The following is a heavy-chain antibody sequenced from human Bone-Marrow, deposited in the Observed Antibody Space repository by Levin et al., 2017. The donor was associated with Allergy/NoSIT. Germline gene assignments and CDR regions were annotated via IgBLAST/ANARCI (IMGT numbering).Heavy chain of an antibody. J-gene: IGHJ6*02. CDR3: ARDRVIVGTTNYYGMDV. CDR2: IYHTGDT. CDR1: GGSISSYY. Sequence: SQTLSLTCTVSGGSISSYYWSWIRQPPGKGLEWIGYIYHTGDTKYSPSLKSRVTISVDTSKNQFSLKLSSVTAADTAVYYCARDRVIVGTTNYYGMDVWGQGTTVTVSS. D-gene: IGHD1-26*01. V-gene: IGHV4-59*01.